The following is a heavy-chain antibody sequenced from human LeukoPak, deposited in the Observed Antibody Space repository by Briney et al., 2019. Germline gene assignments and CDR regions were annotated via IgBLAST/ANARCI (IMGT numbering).Heavy chain of an antibody. J-gene: IGHJ3*02. D-gene: IGHD4-17*01. CDR3: ARDNDGGWGDDYVGLNAFDI. CDR1: GYTFTGYY. V-gene: IGHV1-2*02. CDR2: INPNSGGT. Sequence: ASVKVSCKASGYTFTGYYMHWVRQAPGQGLEWMGWINPNSGGTNYAQKFQGRVTMTRDTSIGTAYMGLSRLRSDDTAVYYCARDNDGGWGDDYVGLNAFDIWGQGTMVTVSS.